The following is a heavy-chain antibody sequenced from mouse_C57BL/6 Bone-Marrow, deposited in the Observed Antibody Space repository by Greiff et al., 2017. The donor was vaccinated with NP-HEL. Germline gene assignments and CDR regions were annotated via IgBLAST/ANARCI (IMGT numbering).Heavy chain of an antibody. D-gene: IGHD2-4*01. CDR1: GYTFTSYW. J-gene: IGHJ3*01. CDR2: IYPGSGST. V-gene: IGHV1-55*01. CDR3: ARGLRRRGFAY. Sequence: VQLQQSGAELVKLGASVKMSCKASGYTFTSYWITWVKQRPGQGLEWIGDIYPGSGSTNYNEKFKSKATLTVDTSSSTAYMQLSSLTSEDSAVYYCARGLRRRGFAYWGQGTLVTVSA.